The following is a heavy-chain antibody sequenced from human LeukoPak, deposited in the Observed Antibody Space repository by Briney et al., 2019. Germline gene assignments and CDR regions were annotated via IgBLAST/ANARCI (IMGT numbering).Heavy chain of an antibody. CDR1: GYTLTELS. D-gene: IGHD3-22*01. J-gene: IGHJ5*02. Sequence: ASVKVSCKVSGYTLTELSMHWVRQAPGKGVEWMGGFDPEDGETIYAQKFQGRVTMTEDTSTDTAYMELSSLRSKDTAVYYCATIASTPSYYYDSSGFNWFDPWGQGTLVTVSS. V-gene: IGHV1-24*01. CDR2: FDPEDGET. CDR3: ATIASTPSYYYDSSGFNWFDP.